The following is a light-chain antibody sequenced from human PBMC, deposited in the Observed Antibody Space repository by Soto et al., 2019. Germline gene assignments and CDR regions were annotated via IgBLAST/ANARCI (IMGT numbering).Light chain of an antibody. CDR3: QQRINWPIT. CDR2: DAI. Sequence: EIVLTQSPATLSLSPGERATLSCRASQSVDIYLVWYQQKPGQAPRLLIYDAINRATGIPARFSGSGSGTDFTLTISSLEPEDFALYYCQQRINWPITFSGGTKVEIK. J-gene: IGKJ4*01. CDR1: QSVDIY. V-gene: IGKV3-11*01.